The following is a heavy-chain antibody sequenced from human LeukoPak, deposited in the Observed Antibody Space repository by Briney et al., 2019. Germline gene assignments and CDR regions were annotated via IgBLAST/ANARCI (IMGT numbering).Heavy chain of an antibody. CDR3: AKERGTAMVRSYYMDV. CDR2: ISGSGGST. CDR1: GFTFSSYG. J-gene: IGHJ6*03. V-gene: IGHV3-23*01. Sequence: GGTLRLSCAASGFTFSSYGMSWVRQAPGKGLEWVSAISGSGGSTYYADSVKGRFTISRDNSKNTLYLQMNSLRAEDTAVYYCAKERGTAMVRSYYMDVWGKGTTVTVSS. D-gene: IGHD5-18*01.